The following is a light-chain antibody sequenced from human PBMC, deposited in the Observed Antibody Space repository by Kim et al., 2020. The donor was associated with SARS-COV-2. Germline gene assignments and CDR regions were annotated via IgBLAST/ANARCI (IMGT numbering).Light chain of an antibody. V-gene: IGLV2-11*01. CDR2: DVN. CDR3: CSYAGSNTLK. J-gene: IGLJ2*01. CDR1: SSDVGGYNY. Sequence: QSALTQPRSVSGSPGQSVTISCTGTSSDVGGYNYVSWYQQHPGKAPKVMIYDVNTRPSGVPERFSGSKSGSTASLTISGLQAEDEADYYCCSYAGSNTLKFGGGTQLTVL.